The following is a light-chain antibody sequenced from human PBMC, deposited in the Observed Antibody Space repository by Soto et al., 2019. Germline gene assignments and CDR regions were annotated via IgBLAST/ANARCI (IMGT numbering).Light chain of an antibody. CDR1: QSVSSY. V-gene: IGKV3-11*01. J-gene: IGKJ4*01. CDR2: DTS. CDR3: QQRSNWPPALT. Sequence: IVLTQSPATLSLSPGERATLSCRASQSVSSYLAWHQQKPGQPPRLLIYDTSNRATGVPARFSGSGSGTDVTLTISSLEPEDFAVYYCQQRSNWPPALTFGGGTKVEIK.